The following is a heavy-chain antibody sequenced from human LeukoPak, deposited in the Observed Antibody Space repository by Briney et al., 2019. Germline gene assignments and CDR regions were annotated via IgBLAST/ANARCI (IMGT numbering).Heavy chain of an antibody. CDR2: TNQDGSAK. CDR3: ARGTGGWSGIDY. Sequence: PGGSLRLSCVGSGFTFSSYWMSWVRQAPGKGLEWVANTNQDGSAKFYVDSVKGRFTISRDNAEKSLFLQMNSLGAEDTAVYYCARGTGGWSGIDYWGQGTLVTVSS. V-gene: IGHV3-7*04. J-gene: IGHJ4*02. CDR1: GFTFSSYW. D-gene: IGHD6-19*01.